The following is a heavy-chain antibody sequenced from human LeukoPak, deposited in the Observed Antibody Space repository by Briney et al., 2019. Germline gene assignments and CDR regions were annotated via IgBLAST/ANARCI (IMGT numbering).Heavy chain of an antibody. V-gene: IGHV4-34*01. Sequence: SSETLSLTCAVYGGSSSGYYWSWIRQPPGKGLEWIGEINHSGSTNYNPSLKSRVTISVDTSKNQFSLKLSSVTAADTAVYYCARGGRRELPFDYWGQGTLVTVSS. D-gene: IGHD1-26*01. CDR1: GGSSSGYY. CDR2: INHSGST. J-gene: IGHJ4*02. CDR3: ARGGRRELPFDY.